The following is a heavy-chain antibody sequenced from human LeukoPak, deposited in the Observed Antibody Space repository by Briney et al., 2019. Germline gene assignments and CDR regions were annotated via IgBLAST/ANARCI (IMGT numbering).Heavy chain of an antibody. CDR2: IYYSGST. J-gene: IGHJ5*02. CDR3: ARSGRVVAAAGNNWFDP. Sequence: SETLSLTCTVSGGSISSYYWSWIRQPPGKGLEWIGYIYYSGSTNYNPSLKSRVTISVDTSKNQFSLKLSSVTAADTAVYYCARSGRVVAAAGNNWFDPWGQGTLVTVSS. CDR1: GGSISSYY. V-gene: IGHV4-59*01. D-gene: IGHD6-13*01.